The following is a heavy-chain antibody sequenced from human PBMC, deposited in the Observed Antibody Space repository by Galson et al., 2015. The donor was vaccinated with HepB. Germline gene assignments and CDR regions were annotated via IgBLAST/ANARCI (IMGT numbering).Heavy chain of an antibody. CDR2: INHSGST. CDR1: GGSFSGYY. V-gene: IGHV4-34*01. Sequence: LSLTCAVYGGSFSGYYWSWIRQPPGKGLEWIGEINHSGSTNYNPSLKSRVTISVDTSKNQFSLKLSSVTAADTAVYYCARGELFWVYWGQGTLVTVSS. CDR3: ARGELFWVY. J-gene: IGHJ4*02. D-gene: IGHD1-7*01.